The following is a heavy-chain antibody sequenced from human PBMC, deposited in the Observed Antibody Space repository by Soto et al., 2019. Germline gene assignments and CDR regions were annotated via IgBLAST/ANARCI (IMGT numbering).Heavy chain of an antibody. CDR3: AKRDGAAAAGIDY. D-gene: IGHD6-13*01. CDR1: GFSFSLYA. CDR2: ISGTGST. J-gene: IGHJ4*02. V-gene: IGHV3-23*01. Sequence: EVQLLESGGGLVQPGESLRLSCAASGFSFSLYAMTWVRQAPGKGLEWVSTISGTGSTYYADSVKGRFTISRDNSKATVYLQMNNLRAEEPAVYYCAKRDGAAAAGIDYWGQGNLVTVSS.